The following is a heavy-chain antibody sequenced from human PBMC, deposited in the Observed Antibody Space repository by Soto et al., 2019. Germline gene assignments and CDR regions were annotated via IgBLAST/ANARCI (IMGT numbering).Heavy chain of an antibody. D-gene: IGHD3-10*01. V-gene: IGHV1-2*02. Sequence: ASVKVSCKASGYTFSGFFLHWVRQAPGLGLEWMGWINPNSGDTHYAQKVQGRVTMTTDTSTSTAYMELWSLRSDDTAVYYCARAGDYGSFYFFDYWGQGTLVTVSS. J-gene: IGHJ4*02. CDR3: ARAGDYGSFYFFDY. CDR2: INPNSGDT. CDR1: GYTFSGFF.